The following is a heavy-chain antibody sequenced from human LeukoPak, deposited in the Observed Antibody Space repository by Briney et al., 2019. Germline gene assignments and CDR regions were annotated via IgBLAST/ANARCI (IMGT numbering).Heavy chain of an antibody. D-gene: IGHD6-19*01. CDR3: ARHDWIAVAFDY. CDR1: GGSISSSSYY. Sequence: KPSETLSLTCTVSGGSISSSSYYWGWIRQPPGKGLEWIGSIYYSGSTYYNPSLKSRVTISVDTSKNQFSLKLSSVTAADMAVYYCARHDWIAVAFDYWGQGTLVTVSS. CDR2: IYYSGST. J-gene: IGHJ4*02. V-gene: IGHV4-39*01.